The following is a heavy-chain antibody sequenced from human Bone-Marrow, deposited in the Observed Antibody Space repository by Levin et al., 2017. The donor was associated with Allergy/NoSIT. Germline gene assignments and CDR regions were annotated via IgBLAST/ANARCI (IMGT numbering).Heavy chain of an antibody. CDR2: TYYNGST. CDR1: GGSISSDNYY. Sequence: SETLSLTCTVSGGSISSDNYYWTWIRQPPGKGLECIGYTYYNGSTYYNPSLKSRVTISVDTSKNQFSLQLDSVTAADTAVYYWARVRDGYNFGDYYFDAWGQGTLVIVSS. V-gene: IGHV4-30-4*01. CDR3: ARVRDGYNFGDYYFDA. J-gene: IGHJ4*02. D-gene: IGHD5-24*01.